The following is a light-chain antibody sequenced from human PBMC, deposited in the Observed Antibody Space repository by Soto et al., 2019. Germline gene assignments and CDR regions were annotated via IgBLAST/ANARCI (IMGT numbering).Light chain of an antibody. Sequence: DVQMAPSPSTLSASVGDRVTITCRASQSISSWLAWYQQKPGKAPKLLIYKASSLESGVPSRFSGSGSGTEFTLTISSLQPDDFATYYCQQHNRYSETFGQGTKVYIK. CDR3: QQHNRYSET. J-gene: IGKJ1*01. CDR2: KAS. V-gene: IGKV1-5*03. CDR1: QSISSW.